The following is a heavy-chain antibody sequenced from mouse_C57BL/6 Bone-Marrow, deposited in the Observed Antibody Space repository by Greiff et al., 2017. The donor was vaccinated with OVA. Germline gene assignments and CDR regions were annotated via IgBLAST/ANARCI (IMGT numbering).Heavy chain of an antibody. J-gene: IGHJ2*01. CDR3: ARDYYGSSYEGY. V-gene: IGHV1-55*01. CDR2: IYPGSGST. D-gene: IGHD1-1*01. CDR1: GYTFTSYW. Sequence: VQLQQPGAELVKPGASVKMSCKASGYTFTSYWITWVKQRPGQGLEWIGDIYPGSGSTNYNEKFKSKATLTVDTSSSTAYMQLSSLTSEDSAVYCCARDYYGSSYEGYWGQGTTLTVSS.